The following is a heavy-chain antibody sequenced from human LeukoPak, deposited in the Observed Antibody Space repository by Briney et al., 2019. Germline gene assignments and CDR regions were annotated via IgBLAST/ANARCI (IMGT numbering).Heavy chain of an antibody. D-gene: IGHD5-18*01. J-gene: IGHJ4*02. V-gene: IGHV3-7*01. CDR2: IRPDGSDK. CDR1: GFTFSNYW. Sequence: GGSLRLSCAASGFTFSNYWMNWVRQAPGKGLEWVANIRPDGSDKYHVDSVKGRFTISRDNAKNSLYLQMNSLRAEDTAVYYCARDVGYSYGYEGYYFDYWGQGTLVTVSS. CDR3: ARDVGYSYGYEGYYFDY.